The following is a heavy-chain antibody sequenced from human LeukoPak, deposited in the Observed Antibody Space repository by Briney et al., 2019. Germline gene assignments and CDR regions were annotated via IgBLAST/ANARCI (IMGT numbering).Heavy chain of an antibody. Sequence: PSETLSLTCTISGGSISTYYWNWIRQPPGKGLEWIGYIHYSGSTNYNPSLKSRVTMSLDTSKNTFSLRLTSVTAADTAVYYCARGQGGNYYLNYFDYWGQGALVTVSS. D-gene: IGHD1-26*01. CDR2: IHYSGST. CDR1: GGSISTYY. CDR3: ARGQGGNYYLNYFDY. J-gene: IGHJ4*02. V-gene: IGHV4-59*01.